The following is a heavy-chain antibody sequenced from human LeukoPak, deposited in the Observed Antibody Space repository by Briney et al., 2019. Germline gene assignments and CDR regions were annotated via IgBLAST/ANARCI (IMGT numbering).Heavy chain of an antibody. CDR1: GFTFSDYY. CDR2: ISSSGSTI. V-gene: IGHV3-11*04. CDR3: ASSGYCSSTSCHRGDAFDI. J-gene: IGHJ3*02. Sequence: GGFLRLSCAASGFTFSDYYMSWIRQAPGKGLEWVSYISSSGSTIYYADSVKCRFTISRDNAKNSLYLQMNSLRAEDTAVYYCASSGYCSSTSCHRGDAFDIWGQGTMVTVSS. D-gene: IGHD2-2*01.